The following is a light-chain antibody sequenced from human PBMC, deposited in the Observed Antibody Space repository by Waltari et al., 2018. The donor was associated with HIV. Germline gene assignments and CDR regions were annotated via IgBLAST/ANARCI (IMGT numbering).Light chain of an antibody. CDR2: EVS. CDR3: SSYTISSTVL. CDR1: SSDVGGYNY. J-gene: IGLJ2*01. V-gene: IGLV2-14*01. Sequence: QSALTQPASVSGSPGQSITISCTGTSSDVGGYNYVSWYQQHPGKAPKRMIYEVSNRPSGISNRFSGSKSGNTASLTISGLQAEDEADYYCSSYTISSTVLFGGGTKLTVL.